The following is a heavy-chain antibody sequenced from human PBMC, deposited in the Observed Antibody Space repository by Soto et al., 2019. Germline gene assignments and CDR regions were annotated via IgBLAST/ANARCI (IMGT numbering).Heavy chain of an antibody. D-gene: IGHD3-16*01. CDR3: ARDLSWGSKWYYYMDV. V-gene: IGHV3-48*02. CDR2: ISSSSTNI. J-gene: IGHJ6*03. Sequence: EVQLVESGGGLVQPGGSLRLSCAASGFTISGNAMNWVRQAPGRGLEWVSYISSSSTNIHYADSVRGRFTISRDNAKNSLYLQMNSLRDEDTAVYCCARDLSWGSKWYYYMDVWGKGTTVTVSS. CDR1: GFTISGNA.